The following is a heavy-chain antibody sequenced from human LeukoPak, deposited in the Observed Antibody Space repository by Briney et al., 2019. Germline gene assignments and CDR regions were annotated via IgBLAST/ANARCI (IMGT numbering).Heavy chain of an antibody. Sequence: GGSLRLSCAASGFTFSSYGMHWVRQAPGKGLEWVAVISYDGSNKYYADSVKGRFTISRDNSKNTLYLQMNSLRAEDTAVYYCARGIAVARYMDVWGKGTTVTVSS. CDR1: GFTFSSYG. D-gene: IGHD6-19*01. CDR3: ARGIAVARYMDV. CDR2: ISYDGSNK. V-gene: IGHV3-30*03. J-gene: IGHJ6*03.